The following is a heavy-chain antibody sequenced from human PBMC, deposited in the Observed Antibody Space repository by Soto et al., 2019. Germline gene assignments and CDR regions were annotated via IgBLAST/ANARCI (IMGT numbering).Heavy chain of an antibody. CDR3: ARDRVDCSGGNCWRSVEDT. D-gene: IGHD2-15*01. J-gene: IGHJ5*02. Sequence: VSVKVSCKAAGYSFTSDGIIWVRQAPGQGLEWMGIIDPSGGGTSYAQKFQGRLTMTRDTSTSTVYMELSSLRSEDTAVYYCARDRVDCSGGNCWRSVEDTWGQGTLVTVS. CDR2: IDPSGGGT. V-gene: IGHV1-46*01. CDR1: GYSFTSDG.